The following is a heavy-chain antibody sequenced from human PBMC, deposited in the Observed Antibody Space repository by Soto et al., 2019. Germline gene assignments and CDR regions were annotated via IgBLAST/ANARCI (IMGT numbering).Heavy chain of an antibody. D-gene: IGHD1-1*01. J-gene: IGHJ4*02. Sequence: QVHLVQSGAEVKKPGASVKVSCKASGYTFTSYGINWVRQAPGQGLEWRGWVSAHNGNTDYAQKLQGRVIVTRDTSTTTAYMELMSLRSDDTAVYYCARGRYGDYWGQGALVTVSS. V-gene: IGHV1-18*01. CDR1: GYTFTSYG. CDR3: ARGRYGDY. CDR2: VSAHNGNT.